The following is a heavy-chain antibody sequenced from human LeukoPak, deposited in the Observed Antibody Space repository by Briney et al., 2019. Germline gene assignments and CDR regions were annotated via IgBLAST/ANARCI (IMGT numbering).Heavy chain of an antibody. D-gene: IGHD1-26*01. V-gene: IGHV3-11*03. J-gene: IGHJ4*02. CDR1: GFTFSDYY. CDR2: ISSSTYT. CDR3: ARISGRYVFDY. Sequence: PGGSLRLSCAASGFTFSDYYMSWIRQAPGKGLEWVSYISSSTYTNYVDSVKGRFTISRDNAKNSMYLQMNSLRAEDTAVYYCARISGRYVFDYWGQGTLVTVSS.